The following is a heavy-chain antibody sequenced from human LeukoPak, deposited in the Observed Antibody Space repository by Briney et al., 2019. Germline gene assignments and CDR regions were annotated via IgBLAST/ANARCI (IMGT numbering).Heavy chain of an antibody. J-gene: IGHJ4*02. Sequence: GGSLRLSCAASGFTFSSYSMNWVRQAPGKGLEWVSAISGSGGSTYYADSVKGRFTISRDNSKNTLYLQMNSLRAEDTAVYYCAKNFYGCSSTSCYDSWGQGTLVTVSS. CDR2: ISGSGGST. CDR1: GFTFSSYS. D-gene: IGHD2-2*01. CDR3: AKNFYGCSSTSCYDS. V-gene: IGHV3-23*01.